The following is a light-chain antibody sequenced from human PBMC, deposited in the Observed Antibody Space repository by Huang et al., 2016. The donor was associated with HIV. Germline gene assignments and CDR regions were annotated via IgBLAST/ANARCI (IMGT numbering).Light chain of an antibody. V-gene: IGKV1-12*01. Sequence: DIQMTQSPSSVSASVGDRVTITCRASQDIAGWLAWYQKKPGKAPKLLIYAASNLDSGVPSRFSGSGFGTDFTRTISSLQPEDFATYYCQQANTFPWTFGQGTKVEIK. CDR2: AAS. CDR1: QDIAGW. CDR3: QQANTFPWT. J-gene: IGKJ1*01.